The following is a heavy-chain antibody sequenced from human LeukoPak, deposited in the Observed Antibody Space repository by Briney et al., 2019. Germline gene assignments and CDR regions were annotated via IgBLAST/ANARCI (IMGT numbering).Heavy chain of an antibody. J-gene: IGHJ4*01. CDR3: AKIPDLYYYDSSGWYYFDY. V-gene: IGHV3-23*01. D-gene: IGHD3-22*01. CDR2: ISGSGGST. Sequence: GGSLRLSCAASGFTFSSYAMSWVRQAPGKGLEWVSAISGSGGSTYYADSVKGRFTISRDNSKNTLYLQMNSLRAEDTAVYYCAKIPDLYYYDSSGWYYFDYWGQEPWSPSPQ. CDR1: GFTFSSYA.